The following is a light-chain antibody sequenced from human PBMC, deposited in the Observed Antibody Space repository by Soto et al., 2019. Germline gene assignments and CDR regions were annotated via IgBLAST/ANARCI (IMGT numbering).Light chain of an antibody. CDR1: QSVNSN. J-gene: IGKJ1*01. CDR3: QQYNNWPT. CDR2: GAS. V-gene: IGKV3-15*01. Sequence: EIVMTQSPATLSVSPGERATLSCRASQSVNSNLAWYQQKPGQAPRLLIYGASTRATGVPARFSGSGSGTEFTLTISSLQSEHFAVYFCQQYNNWPTLGQGNEVEIK.